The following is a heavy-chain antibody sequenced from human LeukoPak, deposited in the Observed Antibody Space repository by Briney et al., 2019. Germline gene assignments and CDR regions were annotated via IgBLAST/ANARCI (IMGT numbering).Heavy chain of an antibody. CDR1: GYTFTGYY. CDR2: INPNSGGT. J-gene: IGHJ4*02. V-gene: IGHV1-2*06. Sequence: SVKVSCKASGYTFTGYYMHWVRQAPGQGLEWMGRINPNSGGTNYAQKFQGRVTMTRDTSISTAYMELSRLRSDDTAVYYCARFDFWSGYYMYHHVDYWGQGTLVTVSS. D-gene: IGHD3-3*01. CDR3: ARFDFWSGYYMYHHVDY.